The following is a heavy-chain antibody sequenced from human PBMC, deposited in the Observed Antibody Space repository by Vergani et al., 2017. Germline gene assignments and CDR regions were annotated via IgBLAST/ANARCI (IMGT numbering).Heavy chain of an antibody. V-gene: IGHV3-72*01. Sequence: EVQLVESGGGLVQPGGSLRLSCAASGFTFSDHYMDWVRQAPGKGLEWVGRTRNKANSYTTEYAASVKGRFTISRDDSKNSLYLQMNSLKIEDTAVYYCARDLLAAAGKSRYYYFYYYMDVWGKGTTVTVSS. CDR2: TRNKANSYTT. CDR1: GFTFSDHY. J-gene: IGHJ6*03. D-gene: IGHD6-13*01. CDR3: ARDLLAAAGKSRYYYFYYYMDV.